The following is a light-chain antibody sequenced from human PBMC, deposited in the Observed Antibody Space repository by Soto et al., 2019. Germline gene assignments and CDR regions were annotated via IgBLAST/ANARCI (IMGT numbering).Light chain of an antibody. CDR3: SSYAGFNNYVV. CDR1: GSDVGGYNY. CDR2: EVT. Sequence: QSALTQPPSASGSPGQSVTISCTGTGSDVGGYNYVSWYQQYPGKAPKLMIYEVTKRPSGVPDRFSGSKSGNTASLTVSGLQAEDEADYYCSSYAGFNNYVVFGGGTKLTVL. J-gene: IGLJ2*01. V-gene: IGLV2-8*01.